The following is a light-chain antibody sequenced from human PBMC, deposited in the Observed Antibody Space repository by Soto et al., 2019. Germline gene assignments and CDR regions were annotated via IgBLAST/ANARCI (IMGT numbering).Light chain of an antibody. J-gene: IGKJ1*01. V-gene: IGKV3-20*01. CDR1: QSISSSY. CDR2: GAS. CDR3: QEFGSSHGT. Sequence: ESVLTQSPGTLSLSPGERATLSCRTSQSISSSYLGWYQQKPGQAPRLLIYGASSRATGIPDRFSGSGSGTDFTLTISRLEPEDFAVYYCQEFGSSHGTFGQGTKVEIK.